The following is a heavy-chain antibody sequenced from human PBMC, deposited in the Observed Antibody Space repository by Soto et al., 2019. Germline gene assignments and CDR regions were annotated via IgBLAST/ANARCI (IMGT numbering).Heavy chain of an antibody. D-gene: IGHD3-10*01. J-gene: IGHJ4*02. CDR1: GGSFSGYY. Sequence: TSETLSLTCAVYGGSFSGYYWSWIRQPPGKGLEWIGEINHSGSTNYNPSLKSRVTISVDTSKNQFSLKLSSVTAADTAVYYCARGLRGRMVRGVINFDYWGQGTLVTVSS. V-gene: IGHV4-34*01. CDR3: ARGLRGRMVRGVINFDY. CDR2: INHSGST.